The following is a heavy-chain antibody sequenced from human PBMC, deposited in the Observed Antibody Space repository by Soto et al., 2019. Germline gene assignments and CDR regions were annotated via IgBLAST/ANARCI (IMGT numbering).Heavy chain of an antibody. CDR2: ISGSGGST. J-gene: IGHJ4*02. V-gene: IGHV3-23*01. Sequence: GGSLRLSCAASGFTFSSYAMSWVRQAPGKGLEWVSAISGSGGSTYYADSVKGRFTIPRDNSKNTLYLQMNSLRAEDTAVYYCAKVYLHEYSGYDLWYYFDYWGQGTLVTVSS. CDR3: AKVYLHEYSGYDLWYYFDY. CDR1: GFTFSSYA. D-gene: IGHD5-12*01.